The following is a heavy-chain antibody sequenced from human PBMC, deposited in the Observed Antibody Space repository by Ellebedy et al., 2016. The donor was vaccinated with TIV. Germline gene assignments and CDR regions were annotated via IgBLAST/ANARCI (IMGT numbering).Heavy chain of an antibody. CDR3: AAKNVHNSGLLGDAFDV. CDR2: IFPRDSET. V-gene: IGHV5-51*01. CDR1: GYRFSDYW. Sequence: GESLKISCKGSGYRFSDYWIGWVRQLPGKGLEWMGKIFPRDSETIYSQSVHGQVTISADQSVTTAHLQWNSLRASDTAMYYCAAKNVHNSGLLGDAFDVWGQGTFVTVSS. D-gene: IGHD6-19*01. J-gene: IGHJ3*01.